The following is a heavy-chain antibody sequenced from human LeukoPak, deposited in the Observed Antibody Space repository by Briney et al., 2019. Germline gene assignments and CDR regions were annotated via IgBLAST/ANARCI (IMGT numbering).Heavy chain of an antibody. J-gene: IGHJ4*02. CDR1: GGSFSGYY. CDR3: ARLYLWPYFDY. D-gene: IGHD3-16*01. V-gene: IGHV4-34*01. CDR2: INHSGST. Sequence: SVTLSLTCAVYGGSFSGYYWSWIRQPPGKGLEWIGEINHSGSTNYNPSLKSRVTISVDTSKNQFSLKLSSVTAADTAVYYCARLYLWPYFDYWGQGTLVTVSS.